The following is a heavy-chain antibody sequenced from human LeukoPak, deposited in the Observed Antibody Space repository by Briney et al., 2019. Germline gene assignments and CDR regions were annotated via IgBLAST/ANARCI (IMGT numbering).Heavy chain of an antibody. D-gene: IGHD3-16*02. CDR1: GFTFDDYA. CDR3: AKGDMITFGGVIVS. Sequence: GRSLRLSCAASGFTFDDYAMHWVRQAPGKGLEWVSGISWNNGSIGYADSVKGRFTISRDNAKNSLYLQMNSLRAEDTALYYCAKGDMITFGGVIVSWGQGTLVTVSS. CDR2: ISWNNGSI. J-gene: IGHJ4*02. V-gene: IGHV3-9*01.